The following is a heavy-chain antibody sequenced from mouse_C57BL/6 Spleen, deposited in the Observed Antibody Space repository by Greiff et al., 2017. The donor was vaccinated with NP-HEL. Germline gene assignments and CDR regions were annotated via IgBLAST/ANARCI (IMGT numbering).Heavy chain of an antibody. CDR1: VYSFTSYY. CDR2: IYPGSGNT. J-gene: IGHJ2*01. CDR3: ARSRGYDGFDY. V-gene: IGHV1-66*01. Sequence: QVQLQHSLPYLFNPFSSFKISCKASVYSFTSYYIHWVNQRPGQGLEWIGWIYPGSGNTKYNEKFKGKATLTADTSSSTAYMQLSSLTSEDSAVYYCARSRGYDGFDYWGQGTTLTVSS. D-gene: IGHD2-3*01.